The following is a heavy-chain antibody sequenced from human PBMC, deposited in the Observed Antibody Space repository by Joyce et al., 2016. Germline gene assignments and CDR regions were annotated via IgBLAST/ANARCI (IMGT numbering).Heavy chain of an antibody. V-gene: IGHV3-30*18. CDR1: GLTLSNYG. CDR2: ISYDGIYK. D-gene: IGHD6-25*01. Sequence: QVQLVESGGGVVQPGRSLRLSCAASGLTLSNYGVHWVRQAPGKGLEGVAVISYDGIYKYYADSVKCRFTISRDNSKNTVFLEMNSLRTEDTAVYYCAKILTATYSSGWFLDYWGQGTLVTVSS. J-gene: IGHJ4*02. CDR3: AKILTATYSSGWFLDY.